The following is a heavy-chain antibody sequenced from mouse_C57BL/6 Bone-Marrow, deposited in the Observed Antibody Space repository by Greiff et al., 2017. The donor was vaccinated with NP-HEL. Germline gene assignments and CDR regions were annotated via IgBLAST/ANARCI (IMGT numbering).Heavy chain of an antibody. D-gene: IGHD2-4*01. CDR3: AGYDYDDYAMDY. V-gene: IGHV5-4*01. CDR2: ISDGGSYT. CDR1: GFTFSSYA. Sequence: EVQGVESGGGLVKPGGSLKLSCAASGFTFSSYAMSWVRQTPEKRLEWVATISDGGSYTYYPDNVKGRFTISRDNAKNNLYLQMSHLKSEDTAMYYCAGYDYDDYAMDYWGQGTSVTVSS. J-gene: IGHJ4*01.